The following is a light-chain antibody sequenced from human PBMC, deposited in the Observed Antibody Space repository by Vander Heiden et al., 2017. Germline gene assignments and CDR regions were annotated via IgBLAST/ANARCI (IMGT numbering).Light chain of an antibody. CDR2: GAS. Sequence: DIQMTQSPSSLSASVGDRVTITCQASQDISNYLNWYQQKPGKAPKLLIYGASNLETGVPSRFSGSGYGTDFTFTISSRQPEDIAPYYCQQNYYPLSITFGQGTLMEIK. J-gene: IGKJ5*01. CDR1: QDISNY. CDR3: QQNYYPLSIT. V-gene: IGKV1-33*01.